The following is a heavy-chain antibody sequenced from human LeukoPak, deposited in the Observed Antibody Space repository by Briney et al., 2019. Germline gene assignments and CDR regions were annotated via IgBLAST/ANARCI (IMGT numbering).Heavy chain of an antibody. V-gene: IGHV3-23*01. J-gene: IGHJ4*02. CDR2: ISGGGGST. D-gene: IGHD2-21*01. Sequence: GGSLRLSCAASGFTFSSYAMSWVRQAPGKGLEWVSAISGGGGSTYYADSVKGRFTISRDNSKNTLYLQMNSLRAEDTAVYYCATMVRGAARNFDYWGQGTLVTVSS. CDR1: GFTFSSYA. CDR3: ATMVRGAARNFDY.